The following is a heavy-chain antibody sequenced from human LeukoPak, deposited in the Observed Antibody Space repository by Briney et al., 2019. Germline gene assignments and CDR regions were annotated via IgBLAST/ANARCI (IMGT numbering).Heavy chain of an antibody. CDR2: ISSSGSPI. D-gene: IGHD6-13*01. CDR1: GDSFTRHT. Sequence: GGSLRLSCTGSGDSFTRHTINRVRRAPGKGLEWISYISSSGSPIYYADSVKGRFSISRDNARTSLYLQMNSLRAEDTAVYYCAREDDSRAGFVSCGQGTLVTVSS. J-gene: IGHJ4*02. CDR3: AREDDSRAGFVS. V-gene: IGHV3-48*01.